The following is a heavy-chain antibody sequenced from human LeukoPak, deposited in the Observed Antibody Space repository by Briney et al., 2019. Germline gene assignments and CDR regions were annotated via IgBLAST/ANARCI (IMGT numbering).Heavy chain of an antibody. CDR2: INHSVST. Sequence: SETLSLTCAVYGGSFSGYYWIWIRQSPGKGLEWIGEINHSVSTNYNPSLKSRVTISVDTSKNQFSLKLSSVTAADTAVYYCARGFRGSTSNWFDLRGQGTLVTVSS. J-gene: IGHJ5*02. V-gene: IGHV4-34*01. CDR1: GGSFSGYY. CDR3: ARGFRGSTSNWFDL. D-gene: IGHD3-16*01.